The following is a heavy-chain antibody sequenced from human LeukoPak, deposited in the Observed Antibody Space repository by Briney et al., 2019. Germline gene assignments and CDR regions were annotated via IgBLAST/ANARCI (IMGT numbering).Heavy chain of an antibody. J-gene: IGHJ4*02. D-gene: IGHD1-26*01. V-gene: IGHV3-21*06. CDR3: ARERVSGSYLDDY. CDR2: ISSSSSSYK. Sequence: GGSLRLSCAASGFTFSSYSMNWVRQAPGKGLEWVSSISSSSSSYKYYSDSVKGRFSISRDNAKNTLYLQMNSLRAEDTAIYYCARERVSGSYLDDYWGQGTPVTVSS. CDR1: GFTFSSYS.